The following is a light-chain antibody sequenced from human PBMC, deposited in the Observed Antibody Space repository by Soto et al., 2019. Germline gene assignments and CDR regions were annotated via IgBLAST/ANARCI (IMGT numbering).Light chain of an antibody. CDR2: GAS. V-gene: IGKV3-20*01. CDR1: QSVSSSY. J-gene: IGKJ1*01. Sequence: EMVFTQSAGTLSLTEGERATLSCRASQSVSSSYLAWYQQKPGQAPRLLIYGASSRATGIPARFSGSGSGTEFTLAISSLQPEDSATYYCLQDINYPWAFGQGTKVDIK. CDR3: LQDINYPWA.